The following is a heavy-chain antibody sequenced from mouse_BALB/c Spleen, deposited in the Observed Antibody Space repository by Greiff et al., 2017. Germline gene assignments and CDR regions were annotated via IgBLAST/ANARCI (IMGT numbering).Heavy chain of an antibody. J-gene: IGHJ2*01. CDR1: GFTFSSYA. CDR3: ARVGYYVDY. V-gene: IGHV5-9-4*01. CDR2: ISSGGSYT. Sequence: EVQRVESGGGLVKPGGSLKLSCAASGFTFSSYAMSWVRQSPEKRLEWVAEISSGGSYTYYPDTVTGRFTISRDNAKNTLYLEMSSLRSEDTAMYYCARVGYYVDYWGQGTTLTVSS.